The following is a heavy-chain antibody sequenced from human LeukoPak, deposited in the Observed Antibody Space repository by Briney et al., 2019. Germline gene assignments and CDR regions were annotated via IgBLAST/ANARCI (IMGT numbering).Heavy chain of an antibody. CDR3: ARRAGDYSHPYDY. Sequence: GGSLRLSCTVSGFTVSSNSMSWVRQAPGKGLEWVSFIYTTGSTHNSDSVKGRFTISRDSSKNTLYLQMNSLRAEDAAVYYCARRAGDYSHPYDYWGQGTLVTVSS. CDR1: GFTVSSNS. D-gene: IGHD3-22*01. V-gene: IGHV3-53*01. J-gene: IGHJ4*02. CDR2: IYTTGST.